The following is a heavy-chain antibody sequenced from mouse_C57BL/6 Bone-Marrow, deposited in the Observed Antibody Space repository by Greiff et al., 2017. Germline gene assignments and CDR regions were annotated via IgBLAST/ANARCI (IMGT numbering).Heavy chain of an antibody. V-gene: IGHV3-8*01. CDR1: GYSITSDY. Sequence: VQLKQSGPGLAKPSQSLSLTCSVTGYSITSDYWNWIRKFPGNKLEYMGYISYSGSTYYNPSLKSRISITRATSKNQYYLQLNSVTTEDTATYYCARGGAYYYAPRYFDVWGTGTTVTVSS. CDR3: ARGGAYYYAPRYFDV. J-gene: IGHJ1*03. CDR2: ISYSGST. D-gene: IGHD1-1*01.